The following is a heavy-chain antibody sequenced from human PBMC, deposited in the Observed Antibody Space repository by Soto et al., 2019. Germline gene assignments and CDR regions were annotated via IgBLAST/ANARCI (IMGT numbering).Heavy chain of an antibody. V-gene: IGHV4-34*01. D-gene: IGHD1-26*01. CDR3: ARLEVGAGGSRDYYYYYGMDV. CDR2: ITHSGST. Sequence: QVQLQQWGAGLLKPSETLSLTCAVYGGSFSSYYWSWIRQPPGKGLEWIGEITHSGSTNYNPSLKSRVTISVDTSKNQFSLKLSSVTAADTAVYYCARLEVGAGGSRDYYYYYGMDVWGQGTTVTVSS. CDR1: GGSFSSYY. J-gene: IGHJ6*02.